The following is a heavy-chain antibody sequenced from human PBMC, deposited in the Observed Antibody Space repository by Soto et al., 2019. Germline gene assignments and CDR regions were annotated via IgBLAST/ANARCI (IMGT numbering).Heavy chain of an antibody. D-gene: IGHD2-21*02. CDR2: VSGSGGST. CDR1: GFTFNTYA. Sequence: EVQLLESGGGLIQPGESLRLSCAASGFTFNTYAMNWVRQAPGKGLEWVSVVSGSGGSTYYSDSVKGRFTISRDNSKNTLYLQMNSLRAEDTAVYYCAKVRTIVVVTATYFDYWGQGTLVTVSS. J-gene: IGHJ4*02. CDR3: AKVRTIVVVTATYFDY. V-gene: IGHV3-23*01.